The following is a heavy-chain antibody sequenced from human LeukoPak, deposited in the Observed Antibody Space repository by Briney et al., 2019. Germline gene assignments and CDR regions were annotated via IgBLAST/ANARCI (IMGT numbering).Heavy chain of an antibody. V-gene: IGHV3-23*01. J-gene: IGHJ4*02. D-gene: IGHD3-16*01. CDR2: ISGSGANT. CDR1: GFTFSVYA. Sequence: GSLRLSCAASGFTFSVYAMSWVRQAPGKGLEWVSGISGSGANTHYADSVKGRFTISRDSSKNTLYLQMNSLRAEDTAVYYCARGGVDFWGQGTLVTVSS. CDR3: ARGGVDF.